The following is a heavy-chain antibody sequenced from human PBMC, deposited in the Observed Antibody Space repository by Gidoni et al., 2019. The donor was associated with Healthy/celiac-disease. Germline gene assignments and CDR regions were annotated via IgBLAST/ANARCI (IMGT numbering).Heavy chain of an antibody. CDR3: ASSLLWFGELANGYYGMDV. CDR2: IDPSDSYT. Sequence: EVQLVPSDAEVKKPGESLRISCKGSGYSFTSSWISWVRQMPGKGLEWMGRIDPSDSYTNYSPSFQGHVTISADKSISTAYLQWSSLKASDTAMYYCASSLLWFGELANGYYGMDVWGQGTTVTVSS. V-gene: IGHV5-10-1*01. CDR1: GYSFTSSW. D-gene: IGHD3-10*01. J-gene: IGHJ6*02.